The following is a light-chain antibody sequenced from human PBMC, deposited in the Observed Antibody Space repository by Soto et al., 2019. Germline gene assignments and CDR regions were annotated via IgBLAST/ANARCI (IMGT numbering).Light chain of an antibody. J-gene: IGLJ3*02. CDR2: SNN. CDR3: AAWDDSLNGQGV. V-gene: IGLV1-44*01. Sequence: QLVLTQPPSVSGTPGQRVTISCSGSSSNIGDNTVSWYQQLPGTAPKLLIYSNNQRPSAVPDRFSGSKSGTSASLAISGLQSEDEADYYCAAWDDSLNGQGVFGGGTQLTVL. CDR1: SSNIGDNT.